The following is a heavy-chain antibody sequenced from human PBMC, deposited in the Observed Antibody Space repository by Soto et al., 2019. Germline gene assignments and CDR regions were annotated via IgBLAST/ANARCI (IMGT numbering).Heavy chain of an antibody. CDR1: GGSISSGGYS. CDR2: IYHSGST. D-gene: IGHD2-15*01. Sequence: SETLSLTCAVSGGSISSGGYSWSWIRQPPGKGLEWIGYIYHSGSTYYNPSLKSRVTIPVDRSKNQFSLKLSSVTAADTAVYYCARGQERKIAGRGWFDPWGQGTLVTVSS. J-gene: IGHJ5*02. CDR3: ARGQERKIAGRGWFDP. V-gene: IGHV4-30-2*01.